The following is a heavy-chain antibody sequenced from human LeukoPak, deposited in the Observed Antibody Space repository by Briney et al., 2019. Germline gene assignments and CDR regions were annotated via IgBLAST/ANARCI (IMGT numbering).Heavy chain of an antibody. D-gene: IGHD3-10*01. Sequence: ASVKVSCKASGYTFTGYYMHWVRQAPGQGLEWMGWINPNSGGTNYAQKFQDRVTMTRDTSISTAYMELSRLRSDDTAVYYCARATYYYGSDDYWGQGTLVTVSS. CDR2: INPNSGGT. V-gene: IGHV1-2*02. CDR3: ARATYYYGSDDY. CDR1: GYTFTGYY. J-gene: IGHJ4*02.